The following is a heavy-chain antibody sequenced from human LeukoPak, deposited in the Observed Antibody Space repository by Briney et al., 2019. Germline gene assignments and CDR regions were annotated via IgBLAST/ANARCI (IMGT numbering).Heavy chain of an antibody. J-gene: IGHJ4*02. D-gene: IGHD6-19*01. CDR1: GDSISSYY. V-gene: IGHV4-59*01. Sequence: SETLSLTCTVSGDSISSYYWSWIRQPPGKGLEWVGYIYYSGSTNYDPSLKSRVTISVDTSKNQFSLKLSSVTAADTAVYYCARGAVAGTDYWGQGTLVTVSS. CDR2: IYYSGST. CDR3: ARGAVAGTDY.